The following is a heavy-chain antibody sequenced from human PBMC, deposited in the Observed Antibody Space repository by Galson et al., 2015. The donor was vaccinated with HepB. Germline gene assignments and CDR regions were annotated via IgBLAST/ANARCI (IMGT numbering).Heavy chain of an antibody. D-gene: IGHD3-10*01. CDR3: ARHAVSHHYGV. CDR2: IYYSGTT. V-gene: IGHV4-39*01. J-gene: IGHJ4*01. CDR1: GGSISSSINHY. Sequence: SETLSLTCTVSGGSISSSINHYWGWVRQPPGKGLEWIGSIYYSGTTYYNPSLKSRVTISVDTSENQFSLKLSSVTAADTAVYYCARHAVSHHYGVWGHGTPVTVSS.